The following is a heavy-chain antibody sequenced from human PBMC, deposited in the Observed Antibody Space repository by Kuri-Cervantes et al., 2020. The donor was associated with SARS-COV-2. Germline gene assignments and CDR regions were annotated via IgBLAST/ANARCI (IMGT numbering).Heavy chain of an antibody. CDR3: ARVSGSYYRSYYFDY. Sequence: GGSLRLSCAASGFSLSRYTMNWVRQAPGKALEWVSSISGSGSYIYYADSVKGRFTISRDNAKNSLYLQMNSLRAEDTAVYYCARVSGSYYRSYYFDYWGQGTLVTVSS. D-gene: IGHD1-26*01. J-gene: IGHJ4*02. V-gene: IGHV3-21*01. CDR1: GFSLSRYT. CDR2: ISGSGSYI.